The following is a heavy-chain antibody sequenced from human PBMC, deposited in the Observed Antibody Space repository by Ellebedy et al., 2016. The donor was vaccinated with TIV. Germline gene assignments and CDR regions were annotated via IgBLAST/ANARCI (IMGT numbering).Heavy chain of an antibody. Sequence: PGGSLRLSCAASGFSFRSYWMSWVRQAPGKGLEWVANIYQDGSDEYYVDSVKGRFTISRDNDNKALFLQMNSLRVEDTAVYYCATRGSYGDNAVQINSWFDPWGQGTLVTVSS. CDR1: GFSFRSYW. CDR2: IYQDGSDE. CDR3: ATRGSYGDNAVQINSWFDP. D-gene: IGHD5-18*01. V-gene: IGHV3-7*01. J-gene: IGHJ5*02.